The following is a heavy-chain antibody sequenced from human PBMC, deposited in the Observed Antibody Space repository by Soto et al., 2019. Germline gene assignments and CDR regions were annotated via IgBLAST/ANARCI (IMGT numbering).Heavy chain of an antibody. CDR1: GFTFGSYA. J-gene: IGHJ5*02. Sequence: EVQLLESGGDLVQPGGSLRLSCAASGFTFGSYAMIWVRQAPGKGLVWVSTISSSGDSAYYADSVKGRFTVSRDNSMNTLYMQMNSLRAEDTAVYYCAKSDTALSDGFDPWGQGTVVTVSS. CDR2: ISSSGDSA. D-gene: IGHD5-18*01. CDR3: AKSDTALSDGFDP. V-gene: IGHV3-23*01.